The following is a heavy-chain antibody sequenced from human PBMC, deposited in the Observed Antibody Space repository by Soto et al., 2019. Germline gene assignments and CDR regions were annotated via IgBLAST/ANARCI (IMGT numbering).Heavy chain of an antibody. D-gene: IGHD3-16*01. CDR1: GVSISSYY. Sequence: QVQLQESGPGLVKPSETLSLTCTVSGVSISSYYWGWIRKPPGKGLEWIGYIYYNGSTNYNPSLMGRVTFSVDTAKDQFSLKLCSVSAADTAVYYSARRYGITIDYWGQGTLVTVSS. CDR3: ARRYGITIDY. J-gene: IGHJ4*02. V-gene: IGHV4-59*08. CDR2: IYYNGST.